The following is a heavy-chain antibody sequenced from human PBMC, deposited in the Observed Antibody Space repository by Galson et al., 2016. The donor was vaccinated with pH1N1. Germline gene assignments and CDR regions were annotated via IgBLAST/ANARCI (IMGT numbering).Heavy chain of an antibody. CDR1: GFSLSTSAVG. CDR2: IFWNDDR. D-gene: IGHD4-17*01. Sequence: PALVKPTQTLRLTCTLSGFSLSTSAVGVGWIRQPPGKALEWLALIFWNDDRYYRPSLKNRPTITKRTSENLVVLTMTNMDPVDTATYYCAHREYGDFVGSFDHWGQGALVTVSS. V-gene: IGHV2-5*01. J-gene: IGHJ4*02. CDR3: AHREYGDFVGSFDH.